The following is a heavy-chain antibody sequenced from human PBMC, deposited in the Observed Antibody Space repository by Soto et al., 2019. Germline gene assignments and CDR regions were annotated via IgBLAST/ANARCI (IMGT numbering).Heavy chain of an antibody. V-gene: IGHV3-7*01. J-gene: IGHJ4*02. Sequence: PGGSLRLSCAASGFTFSSYWMSWVRQAPGKGLEWVANIKQDGSEKYYVDSVKGRFTISRDNAKNSLYLQMNSLRAEDTAVYYCARQYYDFWSGFDGPSNYFDYWGQGTLVTVSS. CDR1: GFTFSSYW. CDR2: IKQDGSEK. D-gene: IGHD3-3*01. CDR3: ARQYYDFWSGFDGPSNYFDY.